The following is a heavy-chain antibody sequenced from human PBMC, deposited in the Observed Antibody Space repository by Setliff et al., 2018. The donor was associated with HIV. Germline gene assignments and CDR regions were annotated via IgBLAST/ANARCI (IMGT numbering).Heavy chain of an antibody. CDR2: IWYDERHK. CDR1: GLSISSNY. J-gene: IGHJ4*02. D-gene: IGHD5-12*01. V-gene: IGHV3-30*02. CDR3: AKDSEFFPVPDRSGYMDY. Sequence: GGSLRLSCAASGLSISSNYMSWVRQAPGKGLEWVASIWYDERHKYYANSVKGRFTISRDNPKRTLYLQIDSLRAEDTAVYYCAKDSEFFPVPDRSGYMDYWGQGTPVTVSS.